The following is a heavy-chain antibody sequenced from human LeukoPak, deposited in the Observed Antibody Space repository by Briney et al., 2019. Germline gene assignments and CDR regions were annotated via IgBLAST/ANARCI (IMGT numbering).Heavy chain of an antibody. J-gene: IGHJ4*02. CDR3: ARDRGSWYYFDY. CDR2: IYSGGST. Sequence: PGGSLRLSCAASGFTFSNAWMSWVRQAPGKGLEWVSVIYSGGSTYYADSVKGRFTISRDNSKNTLYLQMNSLRAEDTAVYYCARDRGSWYYFDYWGQGTLVTVSS. CDR1: GFTFSNAW. D-gene: IGHD6-13*01. V-gene: IGHV3-66*02.